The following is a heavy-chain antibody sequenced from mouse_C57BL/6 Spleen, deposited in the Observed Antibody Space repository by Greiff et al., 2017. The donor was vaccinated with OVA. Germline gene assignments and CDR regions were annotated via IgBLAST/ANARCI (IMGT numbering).Heavy chain of an antibody. CDR2: IDPSDSYT. CDR1: GYTFTSYW. D-gene: IGHD3-2*02. CDR3: ARDALNLRREPLYFDD. V-gene: IGHV1-69*01. J-gene: IGHJ2*01. Sequence: QVQLQQPGAELVMPGASVKLSCKASGYTFTSYWMHWVKQRPGQGLEWIGEIDPSDSYTNYNQKFKGKSTLTVDKSSSTAYMQLINLTSDDSAVYYCARDALNLRREPLYFDDWGQGTTLTVAS.